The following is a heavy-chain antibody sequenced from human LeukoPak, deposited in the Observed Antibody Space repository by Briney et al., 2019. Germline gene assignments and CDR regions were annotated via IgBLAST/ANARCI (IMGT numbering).Heavy chain of an antibody. CDR1: GFTFSSYA. CDR3: AKDPRAGYYFDY. D-gene: IGHD3-10*01. V-gene: IGHV3-23*01. Sequence: PGGSLRLSCAASGFTFSSYAMGWVRQAPGKGLEWVSAISGSGGSTYYADSVKGRFTISRDNSKNTLYLQMNSLRAEDTAVYYCAKDPRAGYYFDYWGQGTLVTASS. CDR2: ISGSGGST. J-gene: IGHJ4*02.